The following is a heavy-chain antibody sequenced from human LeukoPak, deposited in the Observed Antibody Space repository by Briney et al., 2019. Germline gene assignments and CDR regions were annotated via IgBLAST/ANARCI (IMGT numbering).Heavy chain of an antibody. J-gene: IGHJ4*02. V-gene: IGHV1-46*01. CDR3: ASQLAGSYYAVSDY. CDR2: INPSGGST. D-gene: IGHD3-10*01. Sequence: ASVKVSCKASGYSFTSYHMHWVRQAPGQGLVWMGIINPSGGSTSYAQKFQGRVTMTRDTSTSTVYMELSSLRSEDTAVYYCASQLAGSYYAVSDYWGQGTLVTVSS. CDR1: GYSFTSYH.